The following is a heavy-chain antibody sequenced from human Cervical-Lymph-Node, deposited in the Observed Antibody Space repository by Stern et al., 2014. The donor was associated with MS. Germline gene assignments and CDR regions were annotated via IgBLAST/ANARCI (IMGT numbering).Heavy chain of an antibody. J-gene: IGHJ4*02. D-gene: IGHD3-22*01. CDR2: IYYTGSN. CDR1: GASINNYY. V-gene: IGHV4-59*01. CDR3: ARNFPPPLNYYDALAY. Sequence: VQLVESGPGLVKPSETLSLPCTVSGASINNYYWSWIRQPPGKGLEWIGYIYYTGSNTYNPSPMTRVHTQVDTDQNHSSQKPRSVTAADPDVYYCARNFPPPLNYYDALAYWGQGTLVTVSS.